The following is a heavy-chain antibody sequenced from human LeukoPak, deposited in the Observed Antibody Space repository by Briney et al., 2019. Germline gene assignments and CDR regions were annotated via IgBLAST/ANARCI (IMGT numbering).Heavy chain of an antibody. V-gene: IGHV1-18*01. CDR1: GYTFTTYG. J-gene: IGHJ6*02. CDR3: ARDNTGYNYGMDA. Sequence: ASVKVSCKASGYTFTTYGINWVRQAPGQGLEWMAWISPYNGNTHYAQSLQGRVTVTTDTSTSTAYMELRSLRSDDTAVYYCARDNTGYNYGMDAWGQGTTVTVSS. D-gene: IGHD3-9*01. CDR2: ISPYNGNT.